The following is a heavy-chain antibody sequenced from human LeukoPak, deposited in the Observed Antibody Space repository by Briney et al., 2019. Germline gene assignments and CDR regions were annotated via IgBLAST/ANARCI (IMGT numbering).Heavy chain of an antibody. V-gene: IGHV3-23*01. D-gene: IGHD1-26*01. J-gene: IGHJ4*02. CDR2: ISGSGGST. Sequence: GGSLRLSCAASGFTFSSYAMSWVRQAPGKGLEWVSAISGSGGSTYYADSVKGRFTISRDNSKNTLYLQMNSLRAADTAVYYCAKCPSSGSYRRGDYWGQGTLVTVSS. CDR1: GFTFSSYA. CDR3: AKCPSSGSYRRGDY.